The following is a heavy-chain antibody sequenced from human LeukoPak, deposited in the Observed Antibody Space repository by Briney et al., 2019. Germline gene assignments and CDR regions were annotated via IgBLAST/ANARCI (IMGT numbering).Heavy chain of an antibody. CDR2: ISDNGRRT. Sequence: GGSLRLSCAASGFTFSNFGLNWVRQAPGKGLEWVAFISDNGRRTYYLESVKGLFTISRVDSKNTLYLQMNSLRVEDTAVYYCARDRIGKYSIDYWGQGTLVTVSS. V-gene: IGHV3-33*08. D-gene: IGHD2-15*01. J-gene: IGHJ4*02. CDR1: GFTFSNFG. CDR3: ARDRIGKYSIDY.